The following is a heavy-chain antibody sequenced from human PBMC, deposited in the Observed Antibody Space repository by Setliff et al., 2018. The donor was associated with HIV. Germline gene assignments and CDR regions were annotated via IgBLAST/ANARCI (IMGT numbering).Heavy chain of an antibody. J-gene: IGHJ4*02. CDR2: MNPKSGNT. V-gene: IGHV1-8*02. Sequence: ASVKVSCKASGYIFTDYYMHWVRQAPGQELEWMGWMNPKSGNTGYARKFQGRVTMTRKTPISTAYMELRSLRSDDTAVYYCARGYCSSTSCYGIYYFDNWGQGTPVTVSS. CDR1: GYIFTDYY. CDR3: ARGYCSSTSCYGIYYFDN. D-gene: IGHD2-2*01.